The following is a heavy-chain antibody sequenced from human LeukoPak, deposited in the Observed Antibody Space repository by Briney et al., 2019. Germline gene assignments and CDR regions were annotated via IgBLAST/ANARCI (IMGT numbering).Heavy chain of an antibody. V-gene: IGHV5-51*01. CDR2: IYPGKSDT. Sequence: LEISFKSSGYSFTSDWIGWVRQMPGKGLGLMGIIYPGKSDTRYSPSFQGQVTISADKSISTAYLQWNSLKASDTAMYYCARLPYCGGDCYPNWFDPWGQGTLVTVSS. CDR3: ARLPYCGGDCYPNWFDP. D-gene: IGHD2-21*02. J-gene: IGHJ5*02. CDR1: GYSFTSDW.